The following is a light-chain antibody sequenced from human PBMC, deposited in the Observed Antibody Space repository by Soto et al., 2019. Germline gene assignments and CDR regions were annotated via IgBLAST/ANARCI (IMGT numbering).Light chain of an antibody. CDR3: QQCNNWPRT. Sequence: EKVMTQSTATLSVSTGERATLSCRASQSVSRNLAWYQQKPGQAPRLLIYAASTRATGIPARFSGGVSGTEGTITISSLKSEDVAVYYCQQCNNWPRTFGQGTKVDIK. J-gene: IGKJ1*01. CDR1: QSVSRN. CDR2: AAS. V-gene: IGKV3-15*01.